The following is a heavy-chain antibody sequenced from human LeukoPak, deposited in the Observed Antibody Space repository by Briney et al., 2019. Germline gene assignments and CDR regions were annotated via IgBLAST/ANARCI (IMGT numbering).Heavy chain of an antibody. CDR3: ARAQARGAFSSQYYFDY. Sequence: SETLSLTCTVSGGSISSGGYYWSWIRQHPGKGPEWIGHIYYSGSTYYNPSLKSRVTISVDTSKNQFSLKLSSVTAADTAVYYCARAQARGAFSSQYYFDYWGQGTLVTVSS. CDR1: GGSISSGGYY. D-gene: IGHD1-26*01. J-gene: IGHJ4*02. V-gene: IGHV4-31*03. CDR2: IYYSGST.